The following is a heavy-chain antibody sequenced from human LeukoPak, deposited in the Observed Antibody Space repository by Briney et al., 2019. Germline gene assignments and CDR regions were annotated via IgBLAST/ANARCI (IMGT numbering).Heavy chain of an antibody. CDR3: ARDVHGDYGSGWFDP. CDR1: GGTFSSYA. J-gene: IGHJ5*02. D-gene: IGHD4-17*01. CDR2: IMPLFGTA. Sequence: SVKVSCKASGGTFSSYAISWVRQAPGQGLEWLGGIMPLFGTAGYAQKFQGRVTITKDESTRTVYLELTSLTSDDMAVYYCARDVHGDYGSGWFDPWGQGTLVSVSS. V-gene: IGHV1-69*05.